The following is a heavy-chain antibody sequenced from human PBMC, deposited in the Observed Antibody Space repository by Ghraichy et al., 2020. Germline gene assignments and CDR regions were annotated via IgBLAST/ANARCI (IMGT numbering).Heavy chain of an antibody. CDR2: ISGSGGST. Sequence: GGSLRLSCAASGFTFSSFAMSWVRQAPRKGLEWVSVISGSGGSTYYADSVKGRFTISRDNSKNTLYLQVNSLRVEDTAVYYCAKGGGYSYGFLHFWGQGMLVTVSS. J-gene: IGHJ4*02. CDR1: GFTFSSFA. V-gene: IGHV3-23*01. D-gene: IGHD5-18*01. CDR3: AKGGGYSYGFLHF.